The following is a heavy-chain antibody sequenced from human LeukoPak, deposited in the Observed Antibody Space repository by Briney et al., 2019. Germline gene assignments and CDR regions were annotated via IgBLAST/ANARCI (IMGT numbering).Heavy chain of an antibody. CDR2: IYYSGST. V-gene: IGHV4-30-4*01. Sequence: SQTLSLTCTVSGASISSIDYYWSWIRQPPGKGLEWIGYIYYSGSTSYNPSLKSRVTISVDKSKNQFSLKLSSVTAADSAVYYCVTMVRGGVFDYWGPGALATVSS. J-gene: IGHJ4*02. D-gene: IGHD3-10*01. CDR3: VTMVRGGVFDY. CDR1: GASISSIDYY.